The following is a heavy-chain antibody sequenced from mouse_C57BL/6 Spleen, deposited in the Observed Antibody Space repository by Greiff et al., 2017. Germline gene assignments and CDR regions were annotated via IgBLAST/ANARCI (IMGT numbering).Heavy chain of an antibody. CDR2: ISYSGST. V-gene: IGHV3-8*01. CDR3: ARSRHYYGSSYGYFDY. D-gene: IGHD1-1*01. J-gene: IGHJ2*01. CDR1: GYSITSDY. Sequence: VQLKESGPGLAKPSQTLSLTCSVTGYSITSDYWNWIRKFPGNKLEYMGYISYSGSTYYNPSLKSRISITRDTSKNQYYLQLNSVTTEDTATYXCARSRHYYGSSYGYFDYWGQGTTLTVSS.